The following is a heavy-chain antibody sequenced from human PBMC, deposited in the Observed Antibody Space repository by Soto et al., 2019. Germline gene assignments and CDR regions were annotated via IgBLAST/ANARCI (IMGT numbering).Heavy chain of an antibody. J-gene: IGHJ6*03. Sequence: GESLKISCKGSGYSFTSYWIGWVRQMPGKGLEWMGIIYPGDSDTRYSPSFQGQVTISADKSISTAYLQWSSLKASDTAMYYCARQTRYYGSGNHPYYYYYMDVWGKGTTVTVSS. D-gene: IGHD3-10*01. CDR1: GYSFTSYW. V-gene: IGHV5-51*01. CDR2: IYPGDSDT. CDR3: ARQTRYYGSGNHPYYYYYMDV.